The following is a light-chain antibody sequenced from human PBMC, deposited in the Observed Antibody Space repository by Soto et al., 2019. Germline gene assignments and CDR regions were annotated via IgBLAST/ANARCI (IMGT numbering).Light chain of an antibody. J-gene: IGLJ2*01. CDR1: SSDVGLYDY. Sequence: QSALTQPASVSGSPGQSITISCTGSSSDVGLYDYVSWYHHHPGTAPKLVIYEVTHRPSGVSNRFSGSKSGNTASLNISRLQAEDAGDYYCKSYTDSSTFVVFGGGTKLTVL. CDR3: KSYTDSSTFVV. CDR2: EVT. V-gene: IGLV2-14*01.